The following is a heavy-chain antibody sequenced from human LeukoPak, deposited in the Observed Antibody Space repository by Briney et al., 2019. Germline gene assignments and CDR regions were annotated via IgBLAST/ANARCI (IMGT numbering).Heavy chain of an antibody. D-gene: IGHD2-2*02. CDR2: IYYSGST. V-gene: IGHV4-39*01. CDR3: ARQGGYCSSTSCYTGWFDP. CDR1: GGSISSSSYY. J-gene: IGHJ5*02. Sequence: SETLSLTCTVSGGSISSSSYYWGWIRQPPGKGLEWMGSIYYSGSTYYNPSLKSRVTISVDTSKNQFSLKLSSVTAADTAVYYCARQGGYCSSTSCYTGWFDPWGQGTLVTVSS.